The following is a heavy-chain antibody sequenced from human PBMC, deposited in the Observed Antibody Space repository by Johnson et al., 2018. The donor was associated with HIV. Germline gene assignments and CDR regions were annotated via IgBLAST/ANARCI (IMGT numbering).Heavy chain of an antibody. D-gene: IGHD5-24*01. CDR2: IKQDGSER. CDR1: GFTFSTYW. V-gene: IGHV3-7*01. J-gene: IGHJ3*02. Sequence: VQLVESGGGLVQPGGSVRLSCAASGFTFSTYWMSWVRQAPGKGLEWVATIKQDGSERYHVDSVKGRFTISRDNAKKSLYLQMNSLRVEDTAVYFCARNGDGYTPDAFDIWGQGTVVTVSS. CDR3: ARNGDGYTPDAFDI.